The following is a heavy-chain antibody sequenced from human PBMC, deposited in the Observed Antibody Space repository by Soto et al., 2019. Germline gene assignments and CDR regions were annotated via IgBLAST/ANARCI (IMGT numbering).Heavy chain of an antibody. Sequence: SVKLSCKASGYIFTSYDINWVRQAPGQGLQWLARINPNTGDTNSAQNFRGIVSATWDSSTTTAYMELNRLTSDNTASYYRARDGDFGSAYSPKWGSTGFVSGGQGTWDT. V-gene: IGHV1-2*06. J-gene: IGHJ4*02. CDR2: INPNTGDT. CDR1: GYIFTSYD. CDR3: ARDGDFGSAYSPKWGSTGFVS. D-gene: IGHD3-3*01.